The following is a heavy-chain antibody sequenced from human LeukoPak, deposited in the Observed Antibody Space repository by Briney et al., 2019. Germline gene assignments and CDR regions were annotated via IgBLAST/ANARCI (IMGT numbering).Heavy chain of an antibody. Sequence: GGSLRLSCSVSGFTFGSYAMGWVRQAPGKGLEWVSAISGSGTGTYYADSVKGRFTISRDNSKNTLYLHMNSLRAEDTAVYYCAKVATWTYFDYWGQGTLVTVSS. J-gene: IGHJ4*02. V-gene: IGHV3-23*01. CDR2: ISGSGTGT. CDR3: AKVATWTYFDY. D-gene: IGHD3/OR15-3a*01. CDR1: GFTFGSYA.